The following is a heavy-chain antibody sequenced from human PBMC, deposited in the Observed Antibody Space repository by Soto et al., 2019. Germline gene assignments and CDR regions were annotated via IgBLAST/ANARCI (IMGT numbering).Heavy chain of an antibody. CDR3: ARDGATVVTRGAFDI. D-gene: IGHD4-17*01. Sequence: PGGSLILSCAASGFTFSSYGMHWVRQAPGKGLEWVAVILYDGSNKYYADSVKGRFTISRDNSKNTLYLQMNSLRAEDTAVYYCARDGATVVTRGAFDIWGQGTMVTVSS. CDR2: ILYDGSNK. CDR1: GFTFSSYG. J-gene: IGHJ3*02. V-gene: IGHV3-33*01.